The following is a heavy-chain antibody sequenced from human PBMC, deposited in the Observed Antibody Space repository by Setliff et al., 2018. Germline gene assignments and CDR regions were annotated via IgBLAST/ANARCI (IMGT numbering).Heavy chain of an antibody. V-gene: IGHV3-15*01. J-gene: IGHJ6*03. Sequence: GESLKISCAASGFTFSNAWMTWVRQAPGKGLEWVGRIKSKADGGTTDYVAPVKGRFTISRDDSKNTLFLQMNNLKIEDTAVYYCTTWPENGGYYYYYYMDVWGEGTTVTVSS. CDR3: TTWPENGGYYYYYYMDV. D-gene: IGHD3-16*01. CDR1: GFTFSNAW. CDR2: IKSKADGGTT.